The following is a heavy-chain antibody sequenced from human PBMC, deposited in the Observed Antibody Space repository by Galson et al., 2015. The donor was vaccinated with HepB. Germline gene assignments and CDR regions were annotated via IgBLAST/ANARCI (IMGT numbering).Heavy chain of an antibody. Sequence: SLRLSCAASGFTFSSYAMSWVRQAPGKGLEWVSVISGGGSSTYYADSVKGRFTISRDNSKNTLYLQVNSLRAEDTAVYYCASKNGYCSSTSCLWYFDYWGQGTLVTVSS. CDR2: ISGGGSST. CDR1: GFTFSSYA. D-gene: IGHD2-2*03. V-gene: IGHV3-23*01. J-gene: IGHJ4*02. CDR3: ASKNGYCSSTSCLWYFDY.